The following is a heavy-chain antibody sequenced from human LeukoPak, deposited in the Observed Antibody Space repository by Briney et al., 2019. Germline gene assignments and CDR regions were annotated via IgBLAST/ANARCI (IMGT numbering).Heavy chain of an antibody. J-gene: IGHJ4*02. V-gene: IGHV1-18*01. CDR1: GYTFTSYG. D-gene: IGHD3-22*01. Sequence: ASVKVSCKASGYTFTSYGISWVRQAPGQGLEWMGWISAYNGNTNYAQKLQGRVTMTTDTSTSTAYMELRSLRSDDTAVYYCARVCYDSSGCYCFDYWGQGTLVTVSS. CDR3: ARVCYDSSGCYCFDY. CDR2: ISAYNGNT.